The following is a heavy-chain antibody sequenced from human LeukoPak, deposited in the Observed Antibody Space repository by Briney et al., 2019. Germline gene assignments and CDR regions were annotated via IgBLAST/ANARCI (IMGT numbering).Heavy chain of an antibody. V-gene: IGHV3-48*03. CDR2: ISSSGSTI. J-gene: IGHJ6*02. D-gene: IGHD6-19*01. CDR1: GFTFSSYE. CDR3: ARVKQWLVRDGYYYGMDV. Sequence: GGSLRLSCAASGFTFSSYEMNWVRQAPGKGLEWVSYISSSGSTIYYADSVKGRFTISRDNAKNSLYLQMNSLRAEDTAVYYCARVKQWLVRDGYYYGMDVWGQGTTVTVSS.